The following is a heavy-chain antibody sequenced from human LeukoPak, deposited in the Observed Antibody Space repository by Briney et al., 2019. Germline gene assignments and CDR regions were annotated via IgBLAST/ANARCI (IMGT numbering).Heavy chain of an antibody. CDR1: GGSFSGYY. J-gene: IGHJ4*02. Sequence: PSETLSLTCAVYGGSFSGYYWSWIRQPPGKGLEWIGEINHSGSTNYNPSLKSRATMSVDTSKNQFSLKLTSVTAEDTAVYYCARGTVEYSYGDLYDYWGQGTLVTVSS. V-gene: IGHV4-34*01. D-gene: IGHD5-18*01. CDR2: INHSGST. CDR3: ARGTVEYSYGDLYDY.